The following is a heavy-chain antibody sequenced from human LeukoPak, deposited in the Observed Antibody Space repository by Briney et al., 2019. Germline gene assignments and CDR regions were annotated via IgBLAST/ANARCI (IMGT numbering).Heavy chain of an antibody. J-gene: IGHJ4*02. V-gene: IGHV3-30*02. Sequence: GGSLRLSCAASGFTFSSYGMHWVRQAPGKGLEWVAFIRYDGSNKYYADSVKGRFTISRENSKNTLYLQMNSLRTEDSALYYCANLNSVDYWGQGTLVTVSS. CDR2: IRYDGSNK. CDR1: GFTFSSYG. D-gene: IGHD1-7*01. CDR3: ANLNSVDY.